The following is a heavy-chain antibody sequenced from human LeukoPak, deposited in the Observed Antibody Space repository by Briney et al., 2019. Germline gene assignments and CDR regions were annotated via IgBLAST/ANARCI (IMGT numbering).Heavy chain of an antibody. J-gene: IGHJ4*02. CDR1: GYTGTDYF. CDR3: ARARGGYGGGFLDFDY. D-gene: IGHD3-3*01. CDR2: INPNSGTT. Sequence: ASVKVSCKASGYTGTDYFMHWVRQAPGQGLEWMGWINPNSGTTNYAQKFQGRVTMTRDTSISTAYTELSRPRSDDTAVYYCARARGGYGGGFLDFDYWGQGTLVTVSS. V-gene: IGHV1-2*02.